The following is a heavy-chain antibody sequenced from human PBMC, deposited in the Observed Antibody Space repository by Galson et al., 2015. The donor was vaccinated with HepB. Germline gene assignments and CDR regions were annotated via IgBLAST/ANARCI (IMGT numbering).Heavy chain of an antibody. Sequence: SVKVSCKASGYVLSSYYMHWVRQAPGQGLEWMGTINPSGGSTSYAQRLQGRVTMTRDTSTSTVYMELRSLRYEDTAVYYCAIGIAVAGTACDHWGQGPLVTVSS. CDR2: INPSGGST. J-gene: IGHJ5*02. V-gene: IGHV1-46*04. CDR1: GYVLSSYY. CDR3: AIGIAVAGTACDH. D-gene: IGHD6-13*01.